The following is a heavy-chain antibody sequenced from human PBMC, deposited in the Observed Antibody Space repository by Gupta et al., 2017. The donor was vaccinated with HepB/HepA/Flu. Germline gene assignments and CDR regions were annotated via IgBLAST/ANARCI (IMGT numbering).Heavy chain of an antibody. J-gene: IGHJ4*02. CDR3: ARDLDSSSSSGYGTGFDY. V-gene: IGHV3-7*01. CDR1: GFTFSSYW. Sequence: EVQLVESGGGLVQPGGSLRLSCAASGFTFSSYWMSWVRQAPGKGLEWVANIKQDGSEKYYVDSVKGRFTISRDNAKNSLYLQMNSLRAEDTAVYYCARDLDSSSSSGYGTGFDYWGQGTLVTVSS. CDR2: IKQDGSEK. D-gene: IGHD5-12*01.